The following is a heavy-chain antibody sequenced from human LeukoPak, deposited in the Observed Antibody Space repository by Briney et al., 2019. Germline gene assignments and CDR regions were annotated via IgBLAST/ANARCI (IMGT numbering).Heavy chain of an antibody. J-gene: IGHJ6*02. Sequence: PSETLSLTCTVSGGSISSSGYYWSWIRQPPGKGLEWIGYIYYSGSTYYNPSLKSRVTISVDTSKNQFSLKLSSVTAADTAVYYCARYSSGSFYGMDVWGQGTTVTVSS. CDR3: ARYSSGSFYGMDV. CDR2: IYYSGST. V-gene: IGHV4-30-4*01. D-gene: IGHD6-19*01. CDR1: GGSISSSGYY.